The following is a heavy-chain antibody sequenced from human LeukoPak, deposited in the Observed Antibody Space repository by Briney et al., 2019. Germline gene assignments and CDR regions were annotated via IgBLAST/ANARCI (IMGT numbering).Heavy chain of an antibody. CDR1: GGSISSSSYY. CDR3: ASTGFGRYTAMVGFYFDY. Sequence: RPSETLSLTCTVSGGSISSSSYYWGWIRQPPGKGLEWIGSIYYSGSTYYNPSLKSRVTISVDTSKNQFSLKLSSVTAADTAVYYCASTGFGRYTAMVGFYFDYWGQGTLVTVSS. CDR2: IYYSGST. V-gene: IGHV4-39*07. J-gene: IGHJ4*02. D-gene: IGHD5-18*01.